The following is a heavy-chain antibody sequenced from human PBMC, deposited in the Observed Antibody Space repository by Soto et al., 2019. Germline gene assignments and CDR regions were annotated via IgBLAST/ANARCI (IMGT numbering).Heavy chain of an antibody. J-gene: IGHJ4*02. Sequence: EVQLVETGGGLIQPGGSLTLSCAASGFAVSANYMTWVRQAPGKGLEWVSFIYSGGHTYYADSVMGRFTISRDNSKKTVYLQINSLRAEDTAVYSCVRGVFRALGVVRPVDSRGPASLVTVSS. V-gene: IGHV3-53*02. D-gene: IGHD3-3*01. CDR3: VRGVFRALGVVRPVDS. CDR2: IYSGGHT. CDR1: GFAVSANY.